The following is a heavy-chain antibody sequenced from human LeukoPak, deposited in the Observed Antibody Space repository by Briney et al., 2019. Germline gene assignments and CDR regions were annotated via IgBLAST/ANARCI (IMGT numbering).Heavy chain of an antibody. CDR2: IKSKTDGGTT. V-gene: IGHV3-15*01. D-gene: IGHD2-15*01. CDR1: GFTFSNAW. CDR3: TTDLRCSGGSCYSAPYYYYYYMDV. Sequence: GGSLRLSCAASGFTFSNAWMSWVRQAPGKGLEWVGRIKSKTDGGTTDYAAPVKGRFTISRDDSKNTLYLQMNSLKTEDTAVYYCTTDLRCSGGSCYSAPYYYYYYMDVWGKGTTVTVSS. J-gene: IGHJ6*03.